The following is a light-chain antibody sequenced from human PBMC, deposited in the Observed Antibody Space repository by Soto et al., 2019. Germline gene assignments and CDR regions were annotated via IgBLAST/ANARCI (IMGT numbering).Light chain of an antibody. CDR2: GAS. CDR3: QHYGSSSFT. V-gene: IGKV3-20*01. Sequence: EIVLTQSPGTLSLSPGERATLSCRASQSISDNYLAWYQQKPGQAPRFLIYGASSRATGIPDRFSGSGSGTDFTLTISRLEPEDFAVDYCQHYGSSSFTFGPGTKVDIK. CDR1: QSISDNY. J-gene: IGKJ3*01.